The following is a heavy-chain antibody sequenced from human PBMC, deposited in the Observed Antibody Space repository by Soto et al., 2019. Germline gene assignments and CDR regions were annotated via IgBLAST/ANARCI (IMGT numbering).Heavy chain of an antibody. CDR2: ISYDGSNK. CDR1: GFTFSSYG. D-gene: IGHD3-3*01. CDR3: AKDLEMPPNRSS. J-gene: IGHJ5*02. Sequence: GGSLRLSCAASGFTFSSYGMHWVRQAPGKGLEWVAVISYDGSNKYYADSVKGRFTISRDNSKNTLYLQMNSLRAEDTAVYYCAKDLEMPPNRSSWGQGT. V-gene: IGHV3-30*18.